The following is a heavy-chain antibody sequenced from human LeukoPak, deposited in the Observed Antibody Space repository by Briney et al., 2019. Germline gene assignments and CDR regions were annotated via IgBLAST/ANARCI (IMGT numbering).Heavy chain of an antibody. CDR3: ARGGSGSYFDY. D-gene: IGHD1-26*01. V-gene: IGHV3-53*05. Sequence: GGSLRPSCAASGFSVSSNYMNWVRQAPGKGLEWVSVIYTGGITYYADSVKGRFTISRDNSKNTVYLQMNSLRAEDTAVYYCARGGSGSYFDYWGQGTLVTVSS. CDR2: IYTGGIT. CDR1: GFSVSSNY. J-gene: IGHJ4*02.